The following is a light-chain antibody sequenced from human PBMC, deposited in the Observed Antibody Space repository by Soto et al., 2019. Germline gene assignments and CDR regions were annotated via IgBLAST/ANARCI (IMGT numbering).Light chain of an antibody. CDR1: QSISSW. J-gene: IGKJ1*01. V-gene: IGKV1-5*03. CDR3: QQLGT. CDR2: KAS. Sequence: DIQMTQSPSTLSASVGDRVTITCRASQSISSWLAWYQQKPGKAPKLLIYKASSLESGVPSRFSGCGSGTEFTLTISSLQPYDFATYYCQQLGTFGQGTKVEIK.